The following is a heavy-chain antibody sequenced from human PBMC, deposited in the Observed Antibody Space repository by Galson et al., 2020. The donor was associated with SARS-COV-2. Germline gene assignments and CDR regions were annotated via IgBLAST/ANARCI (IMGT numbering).Heavy chain of an antibody. J-gene: IGHJ6*03. V-gene: IGHV3-74*01. CDR2: ISREGSTI. CDR1: GITFSNYW. D-gene: IGHD3-16*01. Sequence: ALHGESLKISCAASGITFSNYWMHWVRQAPGKGLEWVSRISREGSTITYADSVKGRFTISRDNAKNTLFLQMNTLRAEDTAVYYCTSSGPTVITSGYYYQLDVWGRGTTVIVSS. CDR3: TSSGPTVITSGYYYQLDV.